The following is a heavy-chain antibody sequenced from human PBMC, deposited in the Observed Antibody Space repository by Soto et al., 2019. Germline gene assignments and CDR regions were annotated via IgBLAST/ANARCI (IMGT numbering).Heavy chain of an antibody. CDR2: INHSGST. V-gene: IGHV4-34*01. J-gene: IGHJ6*03. D-gene: IGHD6-13*01. Sequence: SETLSLTCAVYGGSFSGYYWSWIRQPPGKGLEWIGEINHSGSTNYNPSLKSRVTISVDTSRNQFSLKLTSATAADTAVYYCARKGAAASYARYYMDVWGRGTTVTVSS. CDR3: ARKGAAASYARYYMDV. CDR1: GGSFSGYY.